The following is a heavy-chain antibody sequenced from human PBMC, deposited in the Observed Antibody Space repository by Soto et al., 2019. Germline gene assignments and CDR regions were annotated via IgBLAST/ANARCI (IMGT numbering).Heavy chain of an antibody. Sequence: PSETLSLTCTASGGSISSYYWSWIRQPPGKGLEWIGYIYYSVSTNYNPSLKSRVTISVDTSKNQFSLKLSSVTAADTAVYYCARNRVFDYFDYSGQGTLVTVSS. CDR1: GGSISSYY. CDR3: ARNRVFDYFDY. D-gene: IGHD2-8*01. V-gene: IGHV4-59*01. CDR2: IYYSVST. J-gene: IGHJ4*02.